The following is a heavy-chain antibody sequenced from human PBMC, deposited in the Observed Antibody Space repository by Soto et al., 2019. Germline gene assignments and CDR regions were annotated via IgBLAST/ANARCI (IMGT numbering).Heavy chain of an antibody. V-gene: IGHV3-15*07. D-gene: IGHD2-21*01. CDR1: GFIFSHAW. CDR2: VKNNGGAT. J-gene: IGHJ5*02. CDR3: AADLGPAYDSNNWFDP. Sequence: EVQLVESGGDLVKPGGSLRLSCAASGFIFSHAWFHWVRQPPGKGLELVGRVKNNGGATDYAASVKGRFTISRDESKAPVYLQMTSLRTEDTAIYYCAADLGPAYDSNNWFDPWGQGTLVTVSS.